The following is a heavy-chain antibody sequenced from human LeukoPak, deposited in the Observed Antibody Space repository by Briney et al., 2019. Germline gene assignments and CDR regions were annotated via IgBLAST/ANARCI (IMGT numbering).Heavy chain of an antibody. V-gene: IGHV4-39*01. D-gene: IGHD3-16*02. CDR3: ARQTMITFGGVIVPAPYFDF. CDR2: IYYSGST. Sequence: SETLSLTCTVSGGSISSSSYYWGWIRQPPGKGLEWIGSIYYSGSTYYNPSLKSRVTISVDTSKNQFSLKLSSVTAADTAVYYCARQTMITFGGVIVPAPYFDFWGQGTLVTVSS. CDR1: GGSISSSSYY. J-gene: IGHJ4*02.